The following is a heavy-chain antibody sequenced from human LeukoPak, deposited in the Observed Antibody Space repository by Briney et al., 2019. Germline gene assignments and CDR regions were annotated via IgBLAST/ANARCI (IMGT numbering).Heavy chain of an antibody. J-gene: IGHJ3*02. Sequence: PSETLSLTCTVSGDSFTSVTDYWAWIRQPPGKGLEWIGYIYYSGSTYYNPSLKSRVTISVDTSKNQFSLKLSSVTAADTAVYYCARHGPVLYYYDSSGYGDAFDIWGQGTMVTVSS. CDR2: IYYSGST. CDR1: GDSFTSVTDY. V-gene: IGHV4-30-4*08. CDR3: ARHGPVLYYYDSSGYGDAFDI. D-gene: IGHD3-22*01.